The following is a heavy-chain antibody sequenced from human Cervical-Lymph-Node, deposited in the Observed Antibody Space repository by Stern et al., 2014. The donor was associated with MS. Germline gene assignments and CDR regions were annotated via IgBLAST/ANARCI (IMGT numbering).Heavy chain of an antibody. D-gene: IGHD6-19*01. Sequence: QVQLVQSGAEVKKPGSSMKVSCKASTDTFSNIDISWVRQAPGQGLEWLGGIIPFFGTANYARKVQYRLRITADVSTSTVTMELSSLRSEDTAVYYCVRDQAGVAVYWGQGSLVTVSS. J-gene: IGHJ4*02. V-gene: IGHV1-69*01. CDR1: TDTFSNID. CDR2: IIPFFGTA. CDR3: VRDQAGVAVY.